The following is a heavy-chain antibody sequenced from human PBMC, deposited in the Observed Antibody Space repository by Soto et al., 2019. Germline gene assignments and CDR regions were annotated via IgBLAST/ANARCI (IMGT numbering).Heavy chain of an antibody. V-gene: IGHV3-15*01. J-gene: IGHJ3*02. D-gene: IGHD3-9*01. CDR3: TTGSTYYDILTGYYRTSDAFDI. CDR2: IKSKTDGGTT. CDR1: GFTLSNAW. Sequence: PGGSLRLSCAASGFTLSNAWMSWVRQAPGKGLEWVGRIKSKTDGGTTDYAAPVKGRFTISRDDSKNTLYLQMNSLKTEDTAVYYCTTGSTYYDILTGYYRTSDAFDIWGQGTMVTVSS.